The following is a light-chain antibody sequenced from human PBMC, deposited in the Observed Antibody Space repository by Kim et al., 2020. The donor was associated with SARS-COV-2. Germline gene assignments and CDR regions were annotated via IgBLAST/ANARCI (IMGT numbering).Light chain of an antibody. CDR2: AAA. J-gene: IGKJ5*01. V-gene: IGKV1-27*01. Sequence: VVDRGTITCRRIQHISNYYSWYQQKPGKVPKLLLNAAASLQSGVPSRWSGSGSGTEVTLPISSMQPEDVAANYCQKYNSAPSITFGQGTRLEIK. CDR3: QKYNSAPSIT. CDR1: QHISNY.